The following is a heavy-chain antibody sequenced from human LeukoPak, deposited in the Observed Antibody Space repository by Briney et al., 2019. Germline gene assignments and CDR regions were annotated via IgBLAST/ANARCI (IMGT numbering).Heavy chain of an antibody. CDR1: GYTFTGYY. V-gene: IGHV1-2*02. CDR2: INPNSGGT. CDR3: ARGVYDILTGYYNGLDY. J-gene: IGHJ4*02. D-gene: IGHD3-9*01. Sequence: PMASVKVSCKASGYTFTGYYMHWVRQAPGQGLEWMGWINPNSGGTNYAQKFQGRVTMTRDTSISTAYMELSRLRSDDTAVYYCARGVYDILTGYYNGLDYWGQGTLVTVSS.